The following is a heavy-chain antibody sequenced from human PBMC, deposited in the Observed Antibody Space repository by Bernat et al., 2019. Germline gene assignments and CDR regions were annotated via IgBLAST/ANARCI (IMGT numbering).Heavy chain of an antibody. J-gene: IGHJ4*02. CDR3: EKDQGSGWSIYYFDY. CDR2: ISGSGGST. D-gene: IGHD6-19*01. V-gene: IGHV3-23*01. CDR1: GFTFSSYA. Sequence: EVQLLESGGGLVQSGGSLRLSCAASGFTFSSYAMSWVRQAPGKGLEWVSAISGSGGSTYYADSVKGRFTISRDNSKNTLYLQMNSLRAEDTAVYYCEKDQGSGWSIYYFDYWGQGTLVTVSS.